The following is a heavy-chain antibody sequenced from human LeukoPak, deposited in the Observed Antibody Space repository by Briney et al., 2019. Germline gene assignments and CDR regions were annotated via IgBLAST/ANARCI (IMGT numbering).Heavy chain of an antibody. CDR1: GFTFSSYA. Sequence: GGSLRLSCAASGFTFSSYAMSWVRQAPGKGLEWVSAISGSGGSTYYADSAKGRFTISRDNSKNTLYLQMNSLRAEDTAVYYCAKDTRYCSGGSCYSGGNWFDPWGQGTLVTVSS. D-gene: IGHD2-15*01. CDR2: ISGSGGST. CDR3: AKDTRYCSGGSCYSGGNWFDP. V-gene: IGHV3-23*01. J-gene: IGHJ5*02.